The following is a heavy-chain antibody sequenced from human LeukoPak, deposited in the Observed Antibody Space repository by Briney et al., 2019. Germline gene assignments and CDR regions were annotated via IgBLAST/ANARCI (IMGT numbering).Heavy chain of an antibody. CDR2: ISSSSSTI. D-gene: IGHD2-15*01. V-gene: IGHV3-48*01. Sequence: GGSLRLLCAVSGFIFRIYSMMCVREAPAKGREEVSYISSSSSTIYYADAVKGRFHIYRDTAKNSLYLQMNSLRAEDTAVYYCARRSGKGVVAATPNWFDPWGQGTLVTVSS. CDR3: ARRSGKGVVAATPNWFDP. J-gene: IGHJ5*02. CDR1: GFIFRIYS.